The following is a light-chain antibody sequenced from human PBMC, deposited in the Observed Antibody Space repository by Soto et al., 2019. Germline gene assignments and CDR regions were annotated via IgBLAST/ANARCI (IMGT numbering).Light chain of an antibody. J-gene: IGKJ3*01. CDR2: AAS. Sequence: DIQMTQSPSTLSASIGDRVTITCRASQDISNFLAWYQQKPGRGPKFLIYAASTLQSGVPSRFSGSGSGTDFTLTISSLQPEDVATYYCQNYNSAPQTFGPGTKVDIK. V-gene: IGKV1-27*01. CDR1: QDISNF. CDR3: QNYNSAPQT.